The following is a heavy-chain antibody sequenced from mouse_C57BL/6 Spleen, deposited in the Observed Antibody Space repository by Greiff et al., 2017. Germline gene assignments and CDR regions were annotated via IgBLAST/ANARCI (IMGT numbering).Heavy chain of an antibody. CDR1: GYSITSGYY. J-gene: IGHJ3*01. CDR3: ARGPSYYGYDGGFAY. CDR2: ISYDGSN. V-gene: IGHV3-6*01. Sequence: EVKLVESGPGLVKPSQSLSLTCSVTGYSITSGYYWNWIRQFPGNKLEWMGYISYDGSNNYNPSLKNRISITRDTSKNQFFLKLNSLTTEDTATYCCARGPSYYGYDGGFAYWGQGTLVTVSA. D-gene: IGHD2-9*01.